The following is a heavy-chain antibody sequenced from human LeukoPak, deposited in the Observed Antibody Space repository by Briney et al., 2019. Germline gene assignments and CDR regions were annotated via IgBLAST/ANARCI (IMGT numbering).Heavy chain of an antibody. CDR2: INSDSGGT. J-gene: IGHJ4*02. V-gene: IGHV1-2*02. CDR1: GYTFTGYY. CDR3: ARDPYGSAPLGY. D-gene: IGHD3-10*01. Sequence: ASVKVSCKASGYTFTGYYIDWVRQAPGQGLEWMGWINSDSGGTNYAQKFQGRVTMTRDTSTSTVYMELSSLRSEDTAVYYCARDPYGSAPLGYWGQGTLVTVSS.